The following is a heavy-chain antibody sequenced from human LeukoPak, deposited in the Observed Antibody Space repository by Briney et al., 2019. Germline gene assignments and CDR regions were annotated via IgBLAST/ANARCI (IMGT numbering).Heavy chain of an antibody. CDR3: ARGSRFRYYYGSGRPYYFDY. CDR2: IIPIFGTA. V-gene: IGHV1-69*01. J-gene: IGHJ4*02. Sequence: SVKVSCKASGGTFSSYAISWVRQAPGQGLEWMGGIIPIFGTANYAQKFQGRVTITADESTSTAYMELSSLRSEDTAVYYCARGSRFRYYYGSGRPYYFDYWGQGTLVTVSS. CDR1: GGTFSSYA. D-gene: IGHD3-10*01.